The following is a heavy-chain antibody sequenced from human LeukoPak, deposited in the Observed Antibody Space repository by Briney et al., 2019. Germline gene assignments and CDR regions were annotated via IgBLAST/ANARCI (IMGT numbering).Heavy chain of an antibody. Sequence: GASVKVSCKASGYTFTTYGISWVRQAPGQGLEWMGWISAYNGNTNYAQKLQDRVTMTTDTSTSTAYMELRSLRSDDTAVYYCARDLGGITMIRGPDYWGQGTLVTVSS. V-gene: IGHV1-18*01. CDR3: ARDLGGITMIRGPDY. CDR2: ISAYNGNT. D-gene: IGHD3-10*01. CDR1: GYTFTTYG. J-gene: IGHJ4*02.